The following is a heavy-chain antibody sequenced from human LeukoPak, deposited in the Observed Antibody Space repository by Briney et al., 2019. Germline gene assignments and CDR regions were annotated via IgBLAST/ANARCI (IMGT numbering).Heavy chain of an antibody. CDR3: AKVGAAAGFDY. V-gene: IGHV3-23*01. CDR1: GFTFSSYA. D-gene: IGHD6-13*01. J-gene: IGHJ4*02. Sequence: PGGSLRLSRAASGFTFSSYAMSSVRHHPGKGLEWVLEISGRGRSTYYAAPVKGRFHISRDNSKNPLYLHMNSLRAKDTAVYYCAKVGAAAGFDYWGQGALVTVSS. CDR2: ISGRGRST.